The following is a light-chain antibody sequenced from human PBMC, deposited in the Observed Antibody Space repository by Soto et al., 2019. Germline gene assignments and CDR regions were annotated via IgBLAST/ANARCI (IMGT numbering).Light chain of an antibody. J-gene: IGLJ1*01. CDR1: SRDIGNYNY. Sequence: QSVLTQPASVSGSPGQSITISCTRTSRDIGNYNYVSWYQHHPGKAPKLMIYEVTSRPSGVSDRFSGFKSGMTASLTISGLQPEDEADYFCAFYRSADTLVVFGPGTQGTV. V-gene: IGLV2-14*01. CDR3: AFYRSADTLVV. CDR2: EVT.